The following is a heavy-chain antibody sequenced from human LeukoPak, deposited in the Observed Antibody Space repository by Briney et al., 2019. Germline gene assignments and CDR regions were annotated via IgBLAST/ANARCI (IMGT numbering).Heavy chain of an antibody. V-gene: IGHV4-39*01. Sequence: PSETLSLTCTVSGGSISSSSYYWGWIRQPPGKGLEWIGSIYYSGSTYYNPSLKSRVTISVDTSKNQFSLKLSSVTAADTAVYYCATMGSYGSGSHGYWGQGTLVTVSS. D-gene: IGHD3-10*01. CDR2: IYYSGST. CDR3: ATMGSYGSGSHGY. CDR1: GGSISSSSYY. J-gene: IGHJ4*02.